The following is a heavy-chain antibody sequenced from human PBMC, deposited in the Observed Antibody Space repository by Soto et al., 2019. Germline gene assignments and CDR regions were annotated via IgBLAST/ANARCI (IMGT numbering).Heavy chain of an antibody. CDR2: ISYDGSNK. D-gene: IGHD2-15*01. CDR1: GFTFSSYA. CDR3: ARVVAQYYFDY. V-gene: IGHV3-30-3*01. Sequence: QVQLVESGGGVVQPGRSLRLSCAASGFTFSSYAMHWVRQAPGKGLEWVAVISYDGSNKYYADSVKGRFPISRDNSKNTLYLQMNSLRAEDTAVYYCARVVAQYYFDYWGQGTPVTVSS. J-gene: IGHJ4*02.